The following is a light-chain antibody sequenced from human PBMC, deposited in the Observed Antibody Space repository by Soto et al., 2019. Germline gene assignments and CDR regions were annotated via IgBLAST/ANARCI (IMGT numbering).Light chain of an antibody. CDR1: QVIGIY. Sequence: DIQLTQSPSFLSASVGDRVTITCRASQVIGIYLAWYQQKPGKAPNLLISAASTLHSGVPSRFSGSGSGTEFTLTITSLQPEDFATYYCQQLVSYPQFGGGTKVDIK. V-gene: IGKV1-9*01. CDR3: QQLVSYPQ. J-gene: IGKJ4*02. CDR2: AAS.